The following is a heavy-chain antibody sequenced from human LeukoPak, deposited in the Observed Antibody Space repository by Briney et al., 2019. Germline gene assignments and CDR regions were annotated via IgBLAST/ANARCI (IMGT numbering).Heavy chain of an antibody. J-gene: IGHJ3*02. CDR3: ARDLDEYYYDSSVRNFDI. V-gene: IGHV3-11*01. CDR1: GFTFSDYC. D-gene: IGHD3-22*01. Sequence: GGSLRLSCAASGFTFSDYCMSWIRQAPGKGLEWVSYISSSGSTIYYADSVKGRFTISRDNAKNSLYLQMNSLRAEDTAVYYCARDLDEYYYDSSVRNFDIWGQGTMVTVSS. CDR2: ISSSGSTI.